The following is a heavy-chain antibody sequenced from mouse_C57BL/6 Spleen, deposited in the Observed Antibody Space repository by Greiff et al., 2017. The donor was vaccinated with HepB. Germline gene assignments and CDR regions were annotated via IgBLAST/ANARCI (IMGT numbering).Heavy chain of an antibody. J-gene: IGHJ4*01. CDR3: ARGLDSYGDYAMDY. CDR1: GYAFSSSW. Sequence: QVQLQQSGPELVKPGASVKISCKASGYAFSSSWMNWVKQRPGKGLEWIGRIYPGDGDTNYNGKFKGKATLTADKSSSTAYMQLSSLTSEDSAVYFCARGLDSYGDYAMDYWCQGTSVTVSS. D-gene: IGHD1-1*01. CDR2: IYPGDGDT. V-gene: IGHV1-82*01.